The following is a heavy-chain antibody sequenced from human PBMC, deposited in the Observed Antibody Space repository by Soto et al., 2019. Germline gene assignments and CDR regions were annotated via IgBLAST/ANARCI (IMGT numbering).Heavy chain of an antibody. J-gene: IGHJ5*02. D-gene: IGHD3-22*01. CDR3: ARAPNTVPYYYDTGFDP. CDR1: GDSVSSNSAA. V-gene: IGHV6-1*01. CDR2: TYYRSKWYN. Sequence: KQSQTLSLTCAISGDSVSSNSAAWNWIRQSPSRGLEWLGRTYYRSKWYNDYAVSVKSRITINPDTSKNQFSLQLNSVTPEDTAVYYCARAPNTVPYYYDTGFDPWGQGTLVTVSS.